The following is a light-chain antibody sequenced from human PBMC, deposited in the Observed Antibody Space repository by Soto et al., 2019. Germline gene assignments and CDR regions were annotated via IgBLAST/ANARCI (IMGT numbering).Light chain of an antibody. Sequence: LTQPPSASGSPGQSVTISCTGTSSDVGGYNYVSWYQQHPGKAPKLIIYEVTKWPSGVPDRFSGSKSGNTASLTVSGLQADDEADYYCSSYAGSNNLVFGTGTKVTVL. CDR1: SSDVGGYNY. V-gene: IGLV2-8*01. CDR2: EVT. CDR3: SSYAGSNNLV. J-gene: IGLJ1*01.